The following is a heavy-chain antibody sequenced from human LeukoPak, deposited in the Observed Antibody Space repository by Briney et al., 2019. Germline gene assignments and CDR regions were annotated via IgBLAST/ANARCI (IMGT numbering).Heavy chain of an antibody. J-gene: IGHJ4*02. D-gene: IGHD2-15*01. V-gene: IGHV3-74*01. Sequence: GGSLRLSCAASGFTFSSYWMHWVRQAPGKGLVWVSRINSDGSSTTYADSVKGRFTISRDNAKNTLYLQMNSLRAEDTAVYYCARAKKGWYCSGGSCYSFFDYWGQGTLVTVSS. CDR2: INSDGSST. CDR3: ARAKKGWYCSGGSCYSFFDY. CDR1: GFTFSSYW.